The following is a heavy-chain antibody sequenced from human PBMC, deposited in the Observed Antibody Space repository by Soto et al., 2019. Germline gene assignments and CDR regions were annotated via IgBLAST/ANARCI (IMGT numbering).Heavy chain of an antibody. D-gene: IGHD5-12*01. CDR3: ARAPSGYAWDLGY. Sequence: PSETLSLTCTVSGGSVSSGSYYWSWIRQPPGKGLEWIGYIYYSGSTNYNPSLKSRVTISVDTSKNQFSLKLSSVTAADTAVYYCARAPSGYAWDLGYWGQGTLVTVSS. J-gene: IGHJ4*02. CDR1: GGSVSSGSYY. V-gene: IGHV4-61*01. CDR2: IYYSGST.